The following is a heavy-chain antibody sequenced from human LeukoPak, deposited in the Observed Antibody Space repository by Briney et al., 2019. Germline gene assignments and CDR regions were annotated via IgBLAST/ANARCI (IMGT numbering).Heavy chain of an antibody. J-gene: IGHJ4*02. V-gene: IGHV6-1*01. CDR3: AREDRLGHFDY. CDR1: GDSVFSNSVA. Sequence: SQTLSLTCAISGDSVFSNSVAWNWIRQSPSRGLEWLGRTYYRSNWFNDYAVSMKGRVIINPVTSKNQLSLQLNSVTPEDTAVYYCAREDRLGHFDYWGQGTLVTVSS. CDR2: TYYRSNWFN.